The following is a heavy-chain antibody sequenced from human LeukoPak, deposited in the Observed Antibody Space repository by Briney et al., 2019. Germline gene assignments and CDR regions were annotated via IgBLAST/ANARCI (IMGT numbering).Heavy chain of an antibody. V-gene: IGHV4-59*12. Sequence: SETLSLTCTVSGGSISSYYWNWIRQPPGKGLEWIGNIYYSGSTNYNPSLKSRVTISLDTSANQFSLNLTSVTAADTAVYYCARGGGVLYFGELLQTWGQGTLVTVSS. CDR2: IYYSGST. CDR3: ARGGGVLYFGELLQT. J-gene: IGHJ5*02. CDR1: GGSISSYY. D-gene: IGHD3-10*01.